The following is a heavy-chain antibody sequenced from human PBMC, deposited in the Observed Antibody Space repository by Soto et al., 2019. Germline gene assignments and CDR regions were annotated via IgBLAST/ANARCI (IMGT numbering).Heavy chain of an antibody. CDR1: GYTLTSYA. J-gene: IGHJ5*02. CDR3: ARAPTSCTSCPNWFDP. CDR2: INAGNGNT. Sequence: ASVKVSCKASGYTLTSYAMHWVRQAPGQRLEWMGWINAGNGNTKYSQKFQGRVTITRDTSASTAYMELSSLRSEDTAVYYCARAPTSCTSCPNWFDPWGQGTLVTVSS. V-gene: IGHV1-3*01. D-gene: IGHD2-2*01.